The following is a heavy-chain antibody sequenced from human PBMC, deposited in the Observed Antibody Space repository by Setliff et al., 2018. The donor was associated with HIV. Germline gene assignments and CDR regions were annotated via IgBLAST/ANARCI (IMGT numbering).Heavy chain of an antibody. Sequence: RASVKVSCKASGYTFINYAMNWVRQAPGQGLEWMGWINTQTGSPTYAQAFTGRFVFSVDTSVTTAYLQISGLKADDTAVYYCARALYGDYGGDLNWLDPWGQGTLVTVS. CDR3: ARALYGDYGGDLNWLDP. CDR1: GYTFINYA. CDR2: INTQTGSP. J-gene: IGHJ5*02. D-gene: IGHD4-17*01. V-gene: IGHV7-4-1*02.